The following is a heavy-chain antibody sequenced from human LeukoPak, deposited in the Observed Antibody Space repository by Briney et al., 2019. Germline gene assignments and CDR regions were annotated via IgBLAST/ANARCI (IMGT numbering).Heavy chain of an antibody. CDR3: ATDGGPEYSSSWYLY. Sequence: GGSLRLSCAASGFTFSSYEMNWVRQAPGKGLEWVSYISSSGSTIYYADSVKGRFTISRDNAKNSLYLQMNSLRAEDTAVYYCATDGGPEYSSSWYLYWGQGTLVTVSS. J-gene: IGHJ4*02. V-gene: IGHV3-48*03. D-gene: IGHD6-13*01. CDR1: GFTFSSYE. CDR2: ISSSGSTI.